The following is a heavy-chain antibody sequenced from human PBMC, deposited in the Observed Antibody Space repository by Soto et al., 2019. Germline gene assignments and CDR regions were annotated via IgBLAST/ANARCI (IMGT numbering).Heavy chain of an antibody. Sequence: QVQLVESGGGVVQPGRSLRLSCAASGFTFSSYGMHWVRQAPGKGLEWVAVISYDGSNKYYADSVKGRFTISRDNSKNTLYLQMNSLRAEDTAVYYCAKVLVDTMVRGVIIELYYYYGMDVWGQGTTVTVSS. CDR1: GFTFSSYG. CDR3: AKVLVDTMVRGVIIELYYYYGMDV. J-gene: IGHJ6*02. CDR2: ISYDGSNK. V-gene: IGHV3-30*18. D-gene: IGHD3-10*01.